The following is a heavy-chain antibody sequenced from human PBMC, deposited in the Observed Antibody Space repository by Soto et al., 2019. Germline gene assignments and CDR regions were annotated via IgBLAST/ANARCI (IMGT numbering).Heavy chain of an antibody. CDR2: ISSSSSTI. Sequence: GGSLRLSCAASGFTFSSYSMNWVRQAPGKGLEWVSYISSSSSTIYYADSVKGRFTISRDNAKNSLYLQMNSLRAEDTAVYYCASMGLTVVTIWGQGTMVTVSS. CDR3: ASMGLTVVTI. J-gene: IGHJ3*02. D-gene: IGHD2-15*01. CDR1: GFTFSSYS. V-gene: IGHV3-48*04.